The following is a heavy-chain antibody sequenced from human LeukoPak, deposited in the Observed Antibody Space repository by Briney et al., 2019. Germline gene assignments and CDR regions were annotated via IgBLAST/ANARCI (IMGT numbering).Heavy chain of an antibody. D-gene: IGHD1-7*01. J-gene: IGHJ3*02. CDR2: IIPIFGTA. Sequence: ISXVRQAPGQGLEWMGGIIPIFGTANYAQKFQGRVTITADESTSTAYMELSSLRSEDTAVYYCATAPPNWNLAFDIWGQGTMVTVSS. V-gene: IGHV1-69*01. CDR3: ATAPPNWNLAFDI.